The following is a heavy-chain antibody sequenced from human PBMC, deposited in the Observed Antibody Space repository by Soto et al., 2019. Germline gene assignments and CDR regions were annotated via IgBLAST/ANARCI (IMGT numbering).Heavy chain of an antibody. V-gene: IGHV4-39*01. CDR2: VHYGGNT. CDR3: ARQRSPDYYMDV. J-gene: IGHJ6*03. D-gene: IGHD3-16*01. CDR1: GASVSDITYY. Sequence: QLQLQESGPGLVKPSETLSLTCIVSGASVSDITYYWGWIRQAPGKALEWIGSVHYGGNTFYNPSLRSRLTVSVDTSNNQFSLKLTSVTAADTAVYFCARQRSPDYYMDVWGTGTTVTVSS.